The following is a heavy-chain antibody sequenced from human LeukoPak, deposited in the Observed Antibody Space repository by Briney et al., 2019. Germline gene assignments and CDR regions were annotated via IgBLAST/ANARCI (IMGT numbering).Heavy chain of an antibody. CDR3: ARENIAARPLDY. Sequence: PSETLSLTCSVSGGSIGDYYWSWIRQPAGKGLEWIGRIYTSGNTNYNSSLQSRVNMSVDTSKNQFSLKLSSVTAADTAVYYCARENIAARPLDYWGQGTLVTVSS. J-gene: IGHJ4*02. D-gene: IGHD6-6*01. V-gene: IGHV4-4*07. CDR1: GGSIGDYY. CDR2: IYTSGNT.